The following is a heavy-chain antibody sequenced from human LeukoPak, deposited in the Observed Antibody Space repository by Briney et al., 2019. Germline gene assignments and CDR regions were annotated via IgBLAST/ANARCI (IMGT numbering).Heavy chain of an antibody. CDR1: GCTFSSYA. V-gene: IGHV3-23*01. D-gene: IGHD6-19*01. Sequence: GGSLRLSCAASGCTFSSYAMSWVRQAPGKGLQWVSAISGSGGSTYYADSVKGRFTISRDNSKNTLYLQMNSLRGEDTAVYYCAKGIAVAAPFDYWGQGTLVTVSS. CDR3: AKGIAVAAPFDY. J-gene: IGHJ4*02. CDR2: ISGSGGST.